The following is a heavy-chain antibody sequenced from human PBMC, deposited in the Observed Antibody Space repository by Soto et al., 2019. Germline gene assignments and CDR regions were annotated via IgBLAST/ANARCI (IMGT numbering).Heavy chain of an antibody. CDR3: AREGNYVRWFDP. J-gene: IGHJ5*02. Sequence: PGGSLRLSCAASGFTFSSYSMNWVRQAPGKGLEWVSSISSSSSYIYYADSVKGRFTISRDNAKNSLYLQMNSLRAEDTAVYYCAREGNYVRWFDPWGRGTLVTVSS. D-gene: IGHD4-4*01. CDR2: ISSSSSYI. V-gene: IGHV3-21*01. CDR1: GFTFSSYS.